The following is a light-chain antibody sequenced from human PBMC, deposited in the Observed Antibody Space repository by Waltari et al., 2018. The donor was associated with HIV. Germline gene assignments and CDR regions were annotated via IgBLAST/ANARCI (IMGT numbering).Light chain of an antibody. V-gene: IGLV2-14*03. CDR1: SSDVGAYNY. CDR3: GSYTTTSTLGV. J-gene: IGLJ2*01. Sequence: QSALTQPASVSGSPGQSITISSIGSSSDVGAYNYVSWYQHHPGKAPKLLIYDVTHRPSGISARFSGSKSGNTASLTISGLQADDEADYYCGSYTTTSTLGVFGGGTKLTVL. CDR2: DVT.